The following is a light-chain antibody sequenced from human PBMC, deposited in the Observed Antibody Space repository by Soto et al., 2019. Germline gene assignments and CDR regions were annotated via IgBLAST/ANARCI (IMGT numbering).Light chain of an antibody. V-gene: IGKV3-20*01. J-gene: IGKJ1*01. CDR3: QQYGSSRCT. Sequence: ELVLTQSPGTLSLSQGERATLSCRASQRVGSNYLAWYKQKPCQPPRRLIQDASRRATVIPDRFTRSGSGAYFTLTISRLEPEDFAVEYCQQYGSSRCTFGQCTKVE. CDR2: DAS. CDR1: QRVGSNY.